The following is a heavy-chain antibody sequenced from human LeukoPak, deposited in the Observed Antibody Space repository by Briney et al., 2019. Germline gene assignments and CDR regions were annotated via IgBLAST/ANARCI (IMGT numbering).Heavy chain of an antibody. J-gene: IGHJ5*02. CDR2: ISSSSSTI. CDR3: ARDGDSSSIWFDP. D-gene: IGHD6-6*01. Sequence: GGSLRLSCAASGFTFSSYSMNWVRQAPGKGLEWVSYISSSSSTIYYADSVKGRFTISRDNAKNSLYLQMNSLRAEDTAVYYCARDGDSSSIWFDPWGQGTMASVSS. V-gene: IGHV3-48*01. CDR1: GFTFSSYS.